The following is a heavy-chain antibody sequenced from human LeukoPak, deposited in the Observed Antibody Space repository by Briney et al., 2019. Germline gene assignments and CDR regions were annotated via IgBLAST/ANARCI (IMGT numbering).Heavy chain of an antibody. CDR3: AKEPNLSFYYMAD. CDR2: ISYDGSNK. V-gene: IGHV3-30*18. J-gene: IGHJ6*03. CDR1: GFTFSSYG. D-gene: IGHD1-14*01. Sequence: GRSLRLSCAASGFTFSSYGMHWVRQAPGKGLEWVAVISYDGSNKYYADSVKGRFTISRDNSKNTLYLQMTSLRADDTAIYYCAKEPNLSFYYMADWGKGTTVTISS.